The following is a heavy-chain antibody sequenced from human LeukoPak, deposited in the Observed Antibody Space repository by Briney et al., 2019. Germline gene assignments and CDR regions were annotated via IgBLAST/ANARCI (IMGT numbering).Heavy chain of an antibody. CDR3: ARDEGAFGGIIVPRD. J-gene: IGHJ4*02. CDR2: TLYDGGNN. V-gene: IGHV3-30*19. D-gene: IGHD3-16*02. Sequence: GWSLTVSCTATGFTFSNYGMHWVRQAPGEGLEWLAFTLYDGGNNYYADSVKGRFTISRDDSNNTLYLQMHSLRAEDTALYFCARDEGAFGGIIVPRDWGQGTLVTVSS. CDR1: GFTFSNYG.